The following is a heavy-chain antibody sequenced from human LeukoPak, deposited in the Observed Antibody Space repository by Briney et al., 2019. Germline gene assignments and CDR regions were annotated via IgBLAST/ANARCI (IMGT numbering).Heavy chain of an antibody. Sequence: ASVKVSCKASGYTFTGYYMHWVRQAPGQGLEWMGWINPNSGGTNYAQKFQGRVTMTRDTSISTAYMELSRLRSDDTAVYYCARVGTLLWFGELLSPDDYYYMDVWGKGTTVTISS. CDR3: ARVGTLLWFGELLSPDDYYYMDV. CDR1: GYTFTGYY. V-gene: IGHV1-2*02. D-gene: IGHD3-10*01. CDR2: INPNSGGT. J-gene: IGHJ6*03.